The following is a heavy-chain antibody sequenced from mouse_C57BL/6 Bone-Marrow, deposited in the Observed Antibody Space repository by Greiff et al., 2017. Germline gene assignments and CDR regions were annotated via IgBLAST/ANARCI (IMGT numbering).Heavy chain of an antibody. CDR2: IHPNSGST. D-gene: IGHD1-1*01. J-gene: IGHJ2*01. Sequence: VQLQQPGAELVKPGASVKLSCKASGYTFTSYWMHWVKQRPGQGLEWIGMIHPNSGSTNYNAKFQSKATLTVDKSSSTAYMQLSSLTSEDAAVYYCARGGLLRFDYWGQGTMLTVSA. V-gene: IGHV1-64*01. CDR1: GYTFTSYW. CDR3: ARGGLLRFDY.